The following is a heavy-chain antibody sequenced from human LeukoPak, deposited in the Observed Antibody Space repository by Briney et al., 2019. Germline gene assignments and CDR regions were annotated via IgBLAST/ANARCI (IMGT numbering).Heavy chain of an antibody. Sequence: PGRSLRLSCAASGFTFSSYGMHWVRQAPGKGLEWVAVISYDGSNKYYADSVKGRLTISRDNSKNTLYLQMNSLRAEDTAVYYCARDLITIFGVDPGAFDIWGQGTMVTVSS. D-gene: IGHD3-3*01. CDR3: ARDLITIFGVDPGAFDI. CDR1: GFTFSSYG. J-gene: IGHJ3*02. CDR2: ISYDGSNK. V-gene: IGHV3-30*03.